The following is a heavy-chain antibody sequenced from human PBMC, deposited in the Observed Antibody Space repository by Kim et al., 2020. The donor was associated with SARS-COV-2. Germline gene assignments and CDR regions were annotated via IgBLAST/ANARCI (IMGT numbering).Heavy chain of an antibody. J-gene: IGHJ4*02. V-gene: IGHV3-30*18. Sequence: GGSLRLSCAASGFTFSSYGIHWVRQAPGKGLEWMAVISYDGSNKYYADSVKGRFTICRDNSKNTLSLQMSSLRAEDTAGFYCAKARVKWELADYWGQGTL. CDR2: ISYDGSNK. D-gene: IGHD1-26*01. CDR3: AKARVKWELADY. CDR1: GFTFSSYG.